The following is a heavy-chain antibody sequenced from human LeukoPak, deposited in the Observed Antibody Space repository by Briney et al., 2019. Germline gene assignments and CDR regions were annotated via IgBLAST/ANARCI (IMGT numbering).Heavy chain of an antibody. CDR2: IYSGGST. CDR1: GFTVSSNH. Sequence: GGSLRLSCVASGFTVSSNHMSWVRQAPGKGLERVSVIYSGGSTYYADSVKGRFTISRDNSKNTLYLQMNSLRAEDTAVYYCARTGYANNWFDPWGQGTLVTVSS. CDR3: ARTGYANNWFDP. V-gene: IGHV3-53*01. J-gene: IGHJ5*02. D-gene: IGHD3-9*01.